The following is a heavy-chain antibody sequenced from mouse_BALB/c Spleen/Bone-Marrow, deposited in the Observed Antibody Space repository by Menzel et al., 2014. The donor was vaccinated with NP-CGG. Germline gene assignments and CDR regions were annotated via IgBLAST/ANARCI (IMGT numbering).Heavy chain of an antibody. D-gene: IGHD2-14*01. CDR1: GFNIKDTY. V-gene: IGHV14-3*02. CDR2: VDTANGNS. CDR3: ARYRLGTYFDY. J-gene: IGHJ2*01. Sequence: EVQLQQSGAELVKPGASVKLSCTASGFNIKDTYMHWAKQRPEQGLEWIGRVDTANGNSKYDPKFQGKATITADTSSNTAYLQLSSLTSEDTAVYYCARYRLGTYFDYWGQGSTLPGSS.